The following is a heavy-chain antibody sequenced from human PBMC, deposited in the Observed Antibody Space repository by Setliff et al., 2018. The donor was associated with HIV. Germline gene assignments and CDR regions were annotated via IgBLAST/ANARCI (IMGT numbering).Heavy chain of an antibody. Sequence: PGGSLRLSCAASGFTFSTYGMHWVRQAPGKGLEWISFIWYDGSNRYYADSVKGRFTISRDSSKNTVYLEMYSLTAGDTAVYYCAKQTVGSSWYLVSGTFDIWGQGTMVTVSS. CDR2: IWYDGSNR. CDR3: AKQTVGSSWYLVSGTFDI. CDR1: GFTFSTYG. J-gene: IGHJ3*02. V-gene: IGHV3-30*02. D-gene: IGHD6-13*01.